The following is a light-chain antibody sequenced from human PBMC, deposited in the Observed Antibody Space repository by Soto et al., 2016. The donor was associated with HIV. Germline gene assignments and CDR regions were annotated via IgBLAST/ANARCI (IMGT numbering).Light chain of an antibody. J-gene: IGLJ2*01. Sequence: SYELTQPPSVSVSPGQTARITCSGDALPNQYAYWYQQKPGQAPMLVISTDNERPSGIPERFSGSSSGTTVTLIISGVQAEDEADYYCQSADASGTYRVFGGGTKLTVL. CDR3: QSADASGTYRV. CDR2: TDN. V-gene: IGLV3-25*03. CDR1: ALPNQY.